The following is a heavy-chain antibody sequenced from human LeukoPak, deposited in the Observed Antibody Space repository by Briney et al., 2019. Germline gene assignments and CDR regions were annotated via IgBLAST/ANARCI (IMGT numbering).Heavy chain of an antibody. CDR1: GFAFSGSG. V-gene: IGHV3-23*01. CDR2: SGDSDGST. Sequence: PGGSLRLSCAASGFAFSGSGMSWVRQAPGKGLEWISSSGDSDGSTYYADSLKGRFTISRDNSKNTLYLQMNNLRAEDTAAYYCAKGGCRGTCNPLAYWGQGALVTVSP. D-gene: IGHD2-15*01. J-gene: IGHJ4*02. CDR3: AKGGCRGTCNPLAY.